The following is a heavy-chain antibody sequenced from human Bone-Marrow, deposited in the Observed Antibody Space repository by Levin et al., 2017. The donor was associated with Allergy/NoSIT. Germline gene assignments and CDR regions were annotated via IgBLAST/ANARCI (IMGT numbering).Heavy chain of an antibody. J-gene: IGHJ4*02. CDR3: ANSPNYGDYFDY. V-gene: IGHV3-9*01. Sequence: GGSLRLSCAASGFTFDDYAMHWVRQAPGKGLEWVSGISWNSGSIGYADSVKGRFTLSRDNAKNSLYLQMNSLRAEDTALYYCANSPNYGDYFDYWGQGTLVTVSS. CDR2: ISWNSGSI. D-gene: IGHD4-17*01. CDR1: GFTFDDYA.